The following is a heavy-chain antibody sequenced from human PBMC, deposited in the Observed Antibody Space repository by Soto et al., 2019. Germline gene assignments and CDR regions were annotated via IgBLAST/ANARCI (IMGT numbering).Heavy chain of an antibody. Sequence: ASVKVSCKASGYTFTSYYMHWVRQAPGQGLEWMGIINPSGGSTSYARKFQDRVTMTRDTSTSTAYMELSSLRSEDTAVYYCARDKEAARLFDYWGQGTLVTVSS. J-gene: IGHJ4*02. CDR2: INPSGGST. V-gene: IGHV1-46*01. CDR1: GYTFTSYY. D-gene: IGHD6-6*01. CDR3: ARDKEAARLFDY.